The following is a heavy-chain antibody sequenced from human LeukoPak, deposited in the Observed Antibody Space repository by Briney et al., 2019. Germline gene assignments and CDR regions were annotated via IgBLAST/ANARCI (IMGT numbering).Heavy chain of an antibody. Sequence: SGGSLRLSCAASGFSFSSFSMNWVRQAPGKGLEWVSSISSSSSHIYYADSVKGRFTISRDNAKNSLHLQMNSLRAEDTAVYYCARGLYPVACYAFDIWGQGTMVTVSS. CDR2: ISSSSSHI. CDR1: GFSFSSFS. J-gene: IGHJ3*02. D-gene: IGHD6-19*01. CDR3: ARGLYPVACYAFDI. V-gene: IGHV3-21*01.